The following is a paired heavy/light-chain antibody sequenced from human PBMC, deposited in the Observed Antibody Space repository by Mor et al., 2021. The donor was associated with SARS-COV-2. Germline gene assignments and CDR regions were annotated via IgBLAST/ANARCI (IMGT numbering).Light chain of an antibody. CDR3: LQLNSHPLT. J-gene: IGKJ4*01. V-gene: IGKV1-9*01. CDR1: QGISSY. Sequence: IQLTQSPSSLSASVGDRVTITCRASQGISSYLAWYQQKPGKAPQLLIYAASTLQSGVPSRFSGSGSGTDFTLTISSLQPEDFATYYCLQLNSHPLTFGGGTKVEIQ. CDR2: AAS.
Heavy chain of an antibody. CDR1: GFTFDDYA. CDR2: ITWNSGTT. D-gene: IGHD5-18*01. CDR3: AKGYNYGLETNWLDP. Sequence: EVQLVESGGGLVQPGRSLRLSCSASGFTFDDYAMHWVRQPPGRGLEWVSGITWNSGTTGYADSVKGRFVISRDNAKKTLYLQMNGLRPEDTALYYCAKGYNYGLETNWLDPWGQGTLVTVSS. V-gene: IGHV3-9*01. J-gene: IGHJ5*02.